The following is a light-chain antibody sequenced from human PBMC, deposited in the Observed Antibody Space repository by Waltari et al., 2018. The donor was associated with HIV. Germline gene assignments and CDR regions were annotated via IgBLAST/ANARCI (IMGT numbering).Light chain of an antibody. CDR3: TSYTRSSNHV. V-gene: IGLV2-14*01. CDR1: NNDVFNYNY. CDR2: EGN. Sequence: QSTLTQPASVSGSPGQSITISCTGTNNDVFNYNYVSWYQHHPAKAPKLMIYEGNNRPSGVSNRFSGSKSGNTASLTISGLQAEDEADYYCTSYTRSSNHVFGGWTKLTVL. J-gene: IGLJ2*01.